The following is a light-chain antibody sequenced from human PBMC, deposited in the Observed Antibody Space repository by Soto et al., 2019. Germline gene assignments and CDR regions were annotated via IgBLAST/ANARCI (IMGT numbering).Light chain of an antibody. Sequence: EIVLTQSPGTLSLSPGERATRSCRASQSVSSNYLAWYQQKPGQAPRVLIYVASSRATGIPDRFSGSGSGTDFTLTISRLEPEDFAVYYCQQYGSSPITFGQGTNLEIK. CDR3: QQYGSSPIT. CDR2: VAS. CDR1: QSVSSNY. J-gene: IGKJ2*01. V-gene: IGKV3-20*01.